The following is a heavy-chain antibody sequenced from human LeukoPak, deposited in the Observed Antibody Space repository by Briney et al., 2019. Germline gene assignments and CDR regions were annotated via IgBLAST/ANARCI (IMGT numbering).Heavy chain of an antibody. Sequence: GESLKISCKGSRYSFTSYWIGWVRQMPGKGLEWMGIIYPGDSDTRYSPSFQGQVTISADKSISTAYLQWSSLKASDTAIYYCARRGYSAPPSPNYGMDVWGQGTTVTVSS. J-gene: IGHJ6*02. CDR1: RYSFTSYW. CDR2: IYPGDSDT. V-gene: IGHV5-51*01. CDR3: ARRGYSAPPSPNYGMDV. D-gene: IGHD6-13*01.